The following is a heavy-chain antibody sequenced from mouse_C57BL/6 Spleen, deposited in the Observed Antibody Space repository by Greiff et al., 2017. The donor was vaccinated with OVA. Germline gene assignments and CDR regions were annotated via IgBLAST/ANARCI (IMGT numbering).Heavy chain of an antibody. J-gene: IGHJ2*01. D-gene: IGHD1-1*01. CDR2: IWTGGGT. Sequence: VQGVESGPGLVAPSQSLSITCTVSGFSLTSYAISWVRQPPGKGLEWLGVIWTGGGTNYNSALKSRLSISKDNSKSQVFLKMNSLQTDDTARYYCARTDTTVVAPYYFDYWGQGTTLTVSS. V-gene: IGHV2-9-1*01. CDR1: GFSLTSYA. CDR3: ARTDTTVVAPYYFDY.